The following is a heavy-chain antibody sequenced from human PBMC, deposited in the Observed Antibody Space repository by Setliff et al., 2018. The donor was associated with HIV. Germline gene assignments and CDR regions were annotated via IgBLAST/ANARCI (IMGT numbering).Heavy chain of an antibody. Sequence: SETLSLTCTVSGGSISSSSYYWGWISQPPGKGLEWIGSIYYSGSTYANPSLKSRVTISVDTSKNQFSLNLSSVTAADTAVYYCVGSTIAAAVYYYYYYMDVWGKGTTVTVSS. J-gene: IGHJ6*03. V-gene: IGHV4-39*01. D-gene: IGHD6-13*01. CDR1: GGSISSSSYY. CDR2: IYYSGST. CDR3: VGSTIAAAVYYYYYYMDV.